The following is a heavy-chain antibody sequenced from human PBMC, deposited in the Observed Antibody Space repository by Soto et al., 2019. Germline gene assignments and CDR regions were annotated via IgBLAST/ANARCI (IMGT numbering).Heavy chain of an antibody. V-gene: IGHV3-9*01. CDR2: ISWNSGSI. Sequence: PGGSLRLSCAASGFTFDDYAMHWVRQAPGKGLEWVSGISWNSGSIAYADSVKGRFTISRDNAKNCLYLQMNSLRAEDTAVYYCATAEVDYWGPGTLVTVSS. J-gene: IGHJ4*02. CDR1: GFTFDDYA. CDR3: ATAEVDY.